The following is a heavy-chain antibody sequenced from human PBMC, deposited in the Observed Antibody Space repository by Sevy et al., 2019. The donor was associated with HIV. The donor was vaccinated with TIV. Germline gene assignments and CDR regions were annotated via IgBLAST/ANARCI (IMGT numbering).Heavy chain of an antibody. CDR1: GFTFSSYA. CDR3: AKDLFDIVVVVAATRGPYYFDY. D-gene: IGHD2-15*01. Sequence: GSLRLSCAASGFTFSSYAMSWVRQAPGKGLEWVSAISGSGGSTYYADSVKGRFTISRDNSKNTLYLQMNSLRAEDMAVYCCAKDLFDIVVVVAATRGPYYFDYWGQGTLVTVSS. CDR2: ISGSGGST. V-gene: IGHV3-23*01. J-gene: IGHJ4*02.